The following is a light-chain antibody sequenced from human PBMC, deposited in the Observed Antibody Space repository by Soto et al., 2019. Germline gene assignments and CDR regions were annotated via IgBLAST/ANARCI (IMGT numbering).Light chain of an antibody. CDR3: QQYGSLQVT. Sequence: EIVVTQSPGTLSLSPGERATLSCRASQSVTSNYLAWYQQKFGQAPRLLIYGASSRATGIPDRFSGSGSGTDFTLTISRLEPEDFAVYYCQQYGSLQVTFGGGTKVDIK. J-gene: IGKJ4*01. V-gene: IGKV3-20*01. CDR2: GAS. CDR1: QSVTSNY.